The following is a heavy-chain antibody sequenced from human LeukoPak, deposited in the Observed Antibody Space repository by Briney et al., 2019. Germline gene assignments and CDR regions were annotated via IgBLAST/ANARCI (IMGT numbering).Heavy chain of an antibody. D-gene: IGHD3-9*01. CDR1: GFTFSSYG. CDR3: AKDPPDFDWLLSTPY. CDR2: IRYDGSNK. Sequence: GGSLRLSCAASGFTFSSYGMHWVRQAPGKGLEWVAFIRYDGSNKYYADSVKGRFTISRDNSKNTLYLQMNSLRAEDTAVYYCAKDPPDFDWLLSTPYWGQGTLVTVSS. V-gene: IGHV3-30*02. J-gene: IGHJ4*02.